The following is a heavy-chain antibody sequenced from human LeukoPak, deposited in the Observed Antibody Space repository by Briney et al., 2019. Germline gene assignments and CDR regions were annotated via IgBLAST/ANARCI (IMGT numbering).Heavy chain of an antibody. V-gene: IGHV3-21*01. Sequence: PGGSLRLSCAASGFTFTSHSLNWLRQAPGKGLEWVASISSNSDYILYAESVKGRFSISRDNARNSVYLQMNSLTVEDTALYYCARDWRNKYSNSWSRGEWYFDLWGRGTLVSVSS. CDR1: GFTFTSHS. J-gene: IGHJ2*01. CDR3: ARDWRNKYSNSWSRGEWYFDL. CDR2: ISSNSDYI. D-gene: IGHD6-13*01.